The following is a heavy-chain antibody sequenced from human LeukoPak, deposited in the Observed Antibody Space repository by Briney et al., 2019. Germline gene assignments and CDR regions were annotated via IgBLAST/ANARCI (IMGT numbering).Heavy chain of an antibody. D-gene: IGHD3-10*02. CDR1: GFTFSSYA. CDR2: ISGSDGST. J-gene: IGHJ6*04. V-gene: IGHV3-23*01. CDR3: AELGITMIGGV. Sequence: PGGSLRLSCAASGFTFSSYAMSWVRQAPGKGLEWVSGISGSDGSTNYADSVKGRFTISRENSKNSLCPQMNSLRAEDTAVYYCAELGITMIGGVWGKGTTVTISS.